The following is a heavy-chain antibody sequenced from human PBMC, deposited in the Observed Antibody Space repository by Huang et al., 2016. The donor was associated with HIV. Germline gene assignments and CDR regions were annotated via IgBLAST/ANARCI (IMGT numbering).Heavy chain of an antibody. Sequence: QVQLVESGGGVVQPGRSLRLSCAAFGFTFNKFDMNWVRQAPCKGLEWVEIISYDGSRKYHADSVKGRFTISRDNSKNTVYLQMNSLRVEDTAVYYCAKDGRGSGTYYDYFEYWGQGTLVTVSS. CDR1: GFTFNKFD. D-gene: IGHD1-26*01. CDR2: ISYDGSRK. CDR3: AKDGRGSGTYYDYFEY. V-gene: IGHV3-30*18. J-gene: IGHJ4*02.